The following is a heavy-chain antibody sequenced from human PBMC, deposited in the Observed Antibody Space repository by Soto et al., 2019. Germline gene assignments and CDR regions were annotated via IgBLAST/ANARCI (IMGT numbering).Heavy chain of an antibody. Sequence: PSETLSLTCTVSGGSISSYYWSWIRQPPGKGLEWIGFIYYTGSTNYNPSLRSRVTISVDTSKNQFSLKLRSVNAADTAVYFCARDKGTRRSYYGMDVWGQGTTVTVSS. D-gene: IGHD6-6*01. CDR2: IYYTGST. CDR1: GGSISSYY. CDR3: ARDKGTRRSYYGMDV. V-gene: IGHV4-59*01. J-gene: IGHJ6*02.